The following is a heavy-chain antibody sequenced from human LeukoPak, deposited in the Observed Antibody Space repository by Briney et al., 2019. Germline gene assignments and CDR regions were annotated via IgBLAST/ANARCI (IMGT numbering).Heavy chain of an antibody. J-gene: IGHJ5*02. V-gene: IGHV4-59*01. CDR3: ARVGYGSGSWGWFDP. CDR1: GGSISGFF. CDR2: IYYSGTT. Sequence: SETLSLTCTVSGGSISGFFWTWIRQSPGKGPEYIGYIYYSGTTDYNPTLKSRVSMSVDTSKNQFFLNLTSVTAADTAIYYCARVGYGSGSWGWFDPWGQGTLDTVSS. D-gene: IGHD3-10*01.